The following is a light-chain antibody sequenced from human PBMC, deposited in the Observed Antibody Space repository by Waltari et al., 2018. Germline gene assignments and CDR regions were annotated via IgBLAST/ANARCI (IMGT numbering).Light chain of an antibody. CDR2: GTS. Sequence: QSVLTQPPSVSGAPGQRVTISCTGRGSHHAASYDVPWYHQLPGQAPKLLISGTSTRPLGVPDRYFGSQSGTSASLAITGLQAEDEADYYCQSYDTSLSVVFGGGTKLTVL. J-gene: IGLJ2*01. V-gene: IGLV1-40*01. CDR1: GSHHAASYD. CDR3: QSYDTSLSVV.